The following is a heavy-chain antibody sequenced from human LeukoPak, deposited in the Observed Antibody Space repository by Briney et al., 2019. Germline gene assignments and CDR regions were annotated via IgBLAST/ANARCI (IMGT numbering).Heavy chain of an antibody. Sequence: ASVTVSCKASGGTFSSYAISWVRQAPGQGLEWMGRIIPIFSIANYAQKFQGRVTITADKSTCTAYMELSSLRSEDTAVYYCARDLTRDGYNHDIRYGMDVWGQGTTVTVSS. J-gene: IGHJ6*02. CDR2: IIPIFSIA. V-gene: IGHV1-69*04. CDR1: GGTFSSYA. CDR3: ARDLTRDGYNHDIRYGMDV. D-gene: IGHD5-24*01.